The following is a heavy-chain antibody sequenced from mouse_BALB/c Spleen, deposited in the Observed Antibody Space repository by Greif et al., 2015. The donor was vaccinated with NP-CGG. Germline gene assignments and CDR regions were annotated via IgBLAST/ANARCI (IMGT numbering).Heavy chain of an antibody. CDR3: ARYDYDYYAMDY. J-gene: IGHJ4*01. V-gene: IGHV1-80*01. Sequence: VQLQQSGAELVRPGSSVKISCKASGYAFSSYWMNWVKQRPGQGLEWIGQIYPGDGDTNYNGKFKGKATLTADKSSSTAYMQLSSQTSEDSAVYFCARYDYDYYAMDYWDRGTSVTVSS. CDR2: IYPGDGDT. CDR1: GYAFSSYW. D-gene: IGHD2-4*01.